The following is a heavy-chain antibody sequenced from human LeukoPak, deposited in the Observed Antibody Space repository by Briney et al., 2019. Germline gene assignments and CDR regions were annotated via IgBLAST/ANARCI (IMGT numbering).Heavy chain of an antibody. V-gene: IGHV4-39*07. CDR2: IYYSGST. D-gene: IGHD6-13*01. J-gene: IGHJ3*02. CDR3: ARDRYSSSYDAFDI. Sequence: SETLSLTCTVSGGSISSSSYYWGWIRQPPGKGLEWIGSIYYSGSTYYNPSLKSRVTISVDTSKNQFSLKLSSVTAADTAVYYWARDRYSSSYDAFDIWGQGTMVTVSS. CDR1: GGSISSSSYY.